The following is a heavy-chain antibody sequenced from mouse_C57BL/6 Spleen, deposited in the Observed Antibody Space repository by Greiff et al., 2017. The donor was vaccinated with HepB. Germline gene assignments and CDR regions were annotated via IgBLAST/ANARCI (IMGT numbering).Heavy chain of an antibody. CDR3: ARDVNYYGSISYWYFDV. D-gene: IGHD1-1*01. CDR2: INYDGSST. CDR1: GFTFSDYY. Sequence: EVQRVESEGGLVQPGSSMKLSCTASGFTFSDYYMAWVRQVPEKGLEWVANINYDGSSTYYLDSLKSRFIISRDNAKNILYLQMSSLKSEDTATYYCARDVNYYGSISYWYFDVWGTGTTVTVSS. J-gene: IGHJ1*03. V-gene: IGHV5-16*01.